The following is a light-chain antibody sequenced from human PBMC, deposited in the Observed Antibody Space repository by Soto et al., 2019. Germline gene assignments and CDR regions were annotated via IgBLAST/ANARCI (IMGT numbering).Light chain of an antibody. CDR3: EQYRIYWT. CDR1: QSISSW. Sequence: DIQMTQSPSTLSASVGDRFTITCRASQSISSWLAWYQQKPGKAPKLLIYDASSLESGVPSRFSGSGSGTEFTLTISTLQPDDFATYFCEQYRIYWTFGQGTKVEIK. V-gene: IGKV1-5*01. J-gene: IGKJ1*01. CDR2: DAS.